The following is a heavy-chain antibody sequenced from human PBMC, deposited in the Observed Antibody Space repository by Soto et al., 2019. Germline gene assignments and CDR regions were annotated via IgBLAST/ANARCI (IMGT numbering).Heavy chain of an antibody. CDR2: IIPILGIA. D-gene: IGHD2-2*01. CDR1: GGTFSSYT. J-gene: IGHJ6*04. Sequence: QVQLVQSGAEVKKPGSSVKVSCKASGGTFSSYTISWVRQAPGQGLEWMGRIIPILGIANYAQKFQGSVTITADKSTSTAYMELSSLRSEDTAVYYCARDSKNCSSTSCYQLLDVWGKGTTVTVSS. CDR3: ARDSKNCSSTSCYQLLDV. V-gene: IGHV1-69*08.